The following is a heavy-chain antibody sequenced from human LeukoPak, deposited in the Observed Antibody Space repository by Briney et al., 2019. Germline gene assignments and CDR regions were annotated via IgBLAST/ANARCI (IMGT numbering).Heavy chain of an antibody. J-gene: IGHJ4*02. V-gene: IGHV3-23*01. Sequence: GGPLRLSCAASGFTFSSYAMSWVRQAPGKGLEWVSAISGSGGSTYYADSVKGRFTISRDNSKNTLYLQMNSLRAEDTAVYYCAKDPRAVAALIIDYWGQGTLVTVSS. CDR1: GFTFSSYA. CDR2: ISGSGGST. D-gene: IGHD6-19*01. CDR3: AKDPRAVAALIIDY.